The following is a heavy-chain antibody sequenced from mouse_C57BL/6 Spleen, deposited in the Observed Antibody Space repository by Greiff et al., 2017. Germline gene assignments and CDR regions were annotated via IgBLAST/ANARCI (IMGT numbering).Heavy chain of an antibody. CDR1: GYSFTDYN. CDR3: AKSYDGSLWFAY. J-gene: IGHJ3*01. D-gene: IGHD1-1*02. CDR2: ISPNYGTT. V-gene: IGHV1-39*01. Sequence: VQLQQSGPELVKPGASVKISCKASGYSFTDYNMNWVQQSNGKSLEWIGVISPNYGTTSYNQKFKGKATLTVDQSSSTAYMQLNSLTSEDSAVYYCAKSYDGSLWFAYWGQGTLVTVSA.